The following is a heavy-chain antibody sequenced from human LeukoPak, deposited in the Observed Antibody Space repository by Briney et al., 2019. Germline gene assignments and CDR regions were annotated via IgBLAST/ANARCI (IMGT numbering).Heavy chain of an antibody. J-gene: IGHJ4*02. CDR3: ARGSITTIVVVFDY. CDR1: GFTFSSYW. CDR2: IKQDGSEK. Sequence: GGSLRLSCAASGFTFSSYWMSWVRQAPGNGLEWVANIKQDGSEKYYVDSVKGRFTISRDNAKNSLYLQMNSLRAEDTAVYYCARGSITTIVVVFDYWGQGTLVTVSS. V-gene: IGHV3-7*01. D-gene: IGHD3-22*01.